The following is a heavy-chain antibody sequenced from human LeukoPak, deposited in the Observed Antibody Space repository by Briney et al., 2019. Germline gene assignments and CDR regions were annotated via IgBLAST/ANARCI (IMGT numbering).Heavy chain of an antibody. D-gene: IGHD5-18*01. V-gene: IGHV1-8*01. CDR3: ARIDSAMGENRVDY. Sequence: ASVKVSCKASGYTFTGYDINWVRQATGQGPEWMGWMNPNSGDTGYAQKFQGRVTMTRNTSISTAYMELSSLRSEDTAVYYCARIDSAMGENRVDYWGQGTLVTVSS. CDR2: MNPNSGDT. CDR1: GYTFTGYD. J-gene: IGHJ4*02.